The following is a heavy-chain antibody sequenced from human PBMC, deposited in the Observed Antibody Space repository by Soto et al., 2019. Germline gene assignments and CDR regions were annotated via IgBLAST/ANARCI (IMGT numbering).Heavy chain of an antibody. CDR3: TRDMVQGVTILSY. CDR2: INPDSGGT. D-gene: IGHD3-10*01. V-gene: IGHV1-2*02. Sequence: GSVKVSCKASGYTFTDYQIYWVRRAPGQGLEWMGWINPDSGGTGYAQNFQGRVTMTRDTSISTAYMELSRLESDDTAVYYCTRDMVQGVTILSYWGQGTLVTVSP. CDR1: GYTFTDYQ. J-gene: IGHJ4*02.